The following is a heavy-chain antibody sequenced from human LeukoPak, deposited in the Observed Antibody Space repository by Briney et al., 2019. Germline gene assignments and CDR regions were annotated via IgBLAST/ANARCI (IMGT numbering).Heavy chain of an antibody. CDR3: ARERRYYYDSSGYPDY. CDR2: ISSSSTI. D-gene: IGHD3-22*01. CDR1: GFTFSSYS. V-gene: IGHV3-48*01. Sequence: PGGSLRLSCAASGFTFSSYSMNWVRQAPGKGLEWVSYISSSSTIYYADSVKGRFTISRDNAKNSLYLQMNSLRAEDTAVYYCARERRYYYDSSGYPDYWGQGTLVTVSS. J-gene: IGHJ4*02.